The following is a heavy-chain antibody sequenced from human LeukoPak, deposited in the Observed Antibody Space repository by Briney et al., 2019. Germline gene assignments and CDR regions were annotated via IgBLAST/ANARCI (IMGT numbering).Heavy chain of an antibody. CDR2: IRYDGRNK. Sequence: QTGGSLRLSCAASGFTFSDYGMHWVRQAPGKGLEWVAFIRYDGRNKYYADSVKGRFTISRDNSKNTLYLQMNSLRAEDTAVYYCAKEVERYYYDSSGYCPRGYFDYWGQGTLVTVSS. CDR3: AKEVERYYYDSSGYCPRGYFDY. J-gene: IGHJ4*02. CDR1: GFTFSDYG. V-gene: IGHV3-30*02. D-gene: IGHD3-22*01.